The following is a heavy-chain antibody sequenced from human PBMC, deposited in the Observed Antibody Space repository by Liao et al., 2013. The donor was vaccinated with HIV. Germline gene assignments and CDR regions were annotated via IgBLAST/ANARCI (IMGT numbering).Heavy chain of an antibody. CDR2: IYYTGST. CDR1: GGSVSSGDYY. Sequence: QVRLQESGPGVVEPSQTLSLRCNVSGGSVSSGDYYWTWIRQPPGKGLEWIGYIYYTGSTYYNPSLKSRVTISLDTSKNQFSLKLSSVTAADTAVYYCARATGEFAYSYYYYMDVWGKGTTVTVSS. V-gene: IGHV4-30-4*08. D-gene: IGHD3-10*01. CDR3: ARATGEFAYSYYYYMDV. J-gene: IGHJ6*03.